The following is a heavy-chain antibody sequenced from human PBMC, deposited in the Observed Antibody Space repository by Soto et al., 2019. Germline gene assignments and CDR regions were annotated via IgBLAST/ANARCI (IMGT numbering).Heavy chain of an antibody. J-gene: IGHJ4*02. D-gene: IGHD4-17*01. CDR3: PSTPYGDTVDY. Sequence: QVQLVQSGAEVKKPGASVKVSCKASGYTFTSYDINWVRQATGQGLEWMGWMNPNSGNTGYAQKFQGRVTMTRNTPITTANRDLSSQKSENRAVYSWPSTPYGDTVDYWGQEPLATVSS. CDR2: MNPNSGNT. CDR1: GYTFTSYD. V-gene: IGHV1-8*01.